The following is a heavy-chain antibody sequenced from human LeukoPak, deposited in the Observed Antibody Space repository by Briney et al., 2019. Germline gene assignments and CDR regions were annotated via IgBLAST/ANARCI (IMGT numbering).Heavy chain of an antibody. Sequence: SETLSLTCAVSGGSISSSNWWSWVRQLPGKGLEWIGEIYHSGSTNYNPSLKSRVTISVDKSKNQFSLKLSSVTAADTAVYYCAREGRRDGYNAFDYWGQGTLVTVSS. CDR3: AREGRRDGYNAFDY. CDR2: IYHSGST. V-gene: IGHV4-4*02. CDR1: GGSISSSNW. D-gene: IGHD5-24*01. J-gene: IGHJ4*02.